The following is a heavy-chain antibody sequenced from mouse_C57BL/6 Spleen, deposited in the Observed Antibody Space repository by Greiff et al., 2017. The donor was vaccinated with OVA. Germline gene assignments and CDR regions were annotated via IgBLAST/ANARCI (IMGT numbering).Heavy chain of an antibody. V-gene: IGHV1-15*01. J-gene: IGHJ2*01. CDR3: TDYYGSHY. CDR1: GYTFTDYE. CDR2: IDPETGGT. Sequence: VQLQQSGAELVRPGASVTLSCKASGYTFTDYEMHWVKQTPVHGLEWIGAIDPETGGTAYNQKFKGKAILTADKSSSTAYMERRSLTSEDSAVYYCTDYYGSHYWGQGTTLTVSS. D-gene: IGHD1-1*01.